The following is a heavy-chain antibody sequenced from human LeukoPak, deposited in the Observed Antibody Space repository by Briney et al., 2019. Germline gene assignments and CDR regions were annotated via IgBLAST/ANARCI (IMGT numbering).Heavy chain of an antibody. CDR2: IYYSGST. Sequence: SETLSLTCTVSGGSISSSSYYWGWIRQPPGTGLEWIGSIYYSGSTYYNPSLKSRVTISVDTSKNQFSLKLSSVTAADTAVYYCARRGSRINGFDPWGQGTLVTVSS. CDR1: GGSISSSSYY. V-gene: IGHV4-39*01. J-gene: IGHJ5*02. D-gene: IGHD2-15*01. CDR3: ARRGSRINGFDP.